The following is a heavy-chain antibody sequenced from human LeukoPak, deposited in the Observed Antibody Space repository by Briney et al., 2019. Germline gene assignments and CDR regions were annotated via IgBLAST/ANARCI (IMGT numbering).Heavy chain of an antibody. Sequence: SVKVSCKASGGTFSSYAISWVRQSPGQGLEWMGGIIPIFGTANYAQKFQGRVTITTDESTSTAYMELSSLRSEDTAVYYCCYCSRGSCYSVGAFDIWGQGTMVTVSS. CDR3: CYCSRGSCYSVGAFDI. CDR1: GGTFSSYA. CDR2: IIPIFGTA. V-gene: IGHV1-69*05. D-gene: IGHD2-15*01. J-gene: IGHJ3*02.